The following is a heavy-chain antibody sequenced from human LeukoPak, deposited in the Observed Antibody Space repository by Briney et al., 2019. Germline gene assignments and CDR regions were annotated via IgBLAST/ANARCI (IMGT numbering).Heavy chain of an antibody. CDR1: GFTFSSYW. CDR2: INSDGSST. Sequence: PGGSLRLSCAASGFTFSSYWMHWVRQAPGKGLVWVSRINSDGSSTSYADSVKGRFTISRDNAKNTLYLQMNSLRAEDTAVYYCARDYDFWSGYCGIDYWGQGTLVTVSS. J-gene: IGHJ4*02. D-gene: IGHD3-3*01. V-gene: IGHV3-74*01. CDR3: ARDYDFWSGYCGIDY.